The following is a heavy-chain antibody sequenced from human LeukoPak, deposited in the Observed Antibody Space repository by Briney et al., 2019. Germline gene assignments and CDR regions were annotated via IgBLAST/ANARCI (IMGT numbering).Heavy chain of an antibody. V-gene: IGHV3-23*01. CDR1: GFTFSNYV. CDR3: ARDPVDTAMVAY. D-gene: IGHD5-18*01. CDR2: ISGSGGST. J-gene: IGHJ4*02. Sequence: GGSLRLSCAASGFTFSNYVMSWVRQAPGKGLEWVSGISGSGGSTYNADSLKGRFTISRDNSKNTLYLQMSSLRAEDTAVYYCARDPVDTAMVAYWGQGTLVTVSS.